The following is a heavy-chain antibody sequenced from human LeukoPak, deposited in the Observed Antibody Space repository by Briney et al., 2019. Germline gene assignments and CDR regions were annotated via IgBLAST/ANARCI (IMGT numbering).Heavy chain of an antibody. Sequence: SVKVSCKASGGTFSSYAISWVRQAPGQGLEWMGGIIPIFGTANYAQKFQGRVTITADESTSTAYMELSSLRSEDTAVYYCARDRITMVRGVDNWFDPWGQGTLVTVSS. CDR1: GGTFSSYA. D-gene: IGHD3-10*01. V-gene: IGHV1-69*13. CDR3: ARDRITMVRGVDNWFDP. J-gene: IGHJ5*02. CDR2: IIPIFGTA.